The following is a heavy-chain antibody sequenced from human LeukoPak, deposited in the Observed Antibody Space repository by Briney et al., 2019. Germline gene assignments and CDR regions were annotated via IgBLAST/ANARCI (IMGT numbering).Heavy chain of an antibody. D-gene: IGHD3-16*02. CDR3: ARLMITFGGVIEKGAFDI. CDR2: INWNGGST. V-gene: IGHV3-20*04. J-gene: IGHJ3*02. CDR1: GFTFITYS. Sequence: GGSLRLSCAASGFTFITYSMSWVRQAPGKGLEWVSGINWNGGSTGYADSVKGRFTISRDNAKNSLYLQMNSLRAEDTALYYCARLMITFGGVIEKGAFDIWGQGTMVTVSS.